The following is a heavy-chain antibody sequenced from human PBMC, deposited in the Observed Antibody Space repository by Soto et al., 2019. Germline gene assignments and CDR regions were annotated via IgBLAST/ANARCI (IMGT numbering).Heavy chain of an antibody. CDR2: IYYSGST. V-gene: IGHV4-39*01. Sequence: PSETLSLTCTVSGGSISSSSYYWCWIRQPPGKGLEWIGSIYYSGSTYYNPSLKSRVTISVDTSKNQFSLKASDTAMYYCARQGSGSYYINGMDVWGQGTTVTVSS. J-gene: IGHJ6*02. CDR3: ARQGSGSYYINGMDV. D-gene: IGHD3-10*01. CDR1: GGSISSSSYY.